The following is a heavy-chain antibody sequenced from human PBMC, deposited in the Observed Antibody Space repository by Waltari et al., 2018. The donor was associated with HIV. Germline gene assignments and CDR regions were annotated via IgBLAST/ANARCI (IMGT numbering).Heavy chain of an antibody. J-gene: IGHJ5*02. CDR3: ARDVDRGRGNWFDP. Sequence: QVQLVQSGAEVKKPGASVKVSCKASEYNFTMYAMHWLRQAPGQGFEWMGWINPDKGNTKYSQRFQDRVTITRDTSASTVYMDLMTLRSEDTAVYYCARDVDRGRGNWFDPWGQGTLVTVSS. CDR2: INPDKGNT. D-gene: IGHD3-10*01. V-gene: IGHV1-3*01. CDR1: EYNFTMYA.